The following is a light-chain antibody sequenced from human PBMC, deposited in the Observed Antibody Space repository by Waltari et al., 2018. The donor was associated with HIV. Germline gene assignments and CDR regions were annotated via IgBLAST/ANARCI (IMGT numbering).Light chain of an antibody. CDR3: QEYDAVRGGFI. V-gene: IGKV1-33*01. CDR1: QDIINY. Sequence: DIHLTQSPSSLSASVGDRVTITCQASQDIINYLNWIHHKPGRAPQLLIYDVSNLETGVPSRFTGSGSGTKFSLTITNLQPGDIGIFYCQEYDAVRGGFIFGPGT. J-gene: IGKJ3*01. CDR2: DVS.